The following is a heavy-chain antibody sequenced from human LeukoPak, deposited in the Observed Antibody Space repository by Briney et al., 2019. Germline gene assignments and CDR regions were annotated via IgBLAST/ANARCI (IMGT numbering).Heavy chain of an antibody. D-gene: IGHD6-13*01. CDR2: ISGYNGHT. V-gene: IGHV1-18*01. CDR3: ARDKNSSTWYWFDP. CDR1: GYTLTSYG. Sequence: ASVKVSCKASGYTLTSYGISWVRQAPGQGLEWMGWISGYNGHTNYAQKLQGRVTMTTDTSTSTAYMELRSLRSDDTAVYYCARDKNSSTWYWFDPWGQGTLVTVSS. J-gene: IGHJ5*02.